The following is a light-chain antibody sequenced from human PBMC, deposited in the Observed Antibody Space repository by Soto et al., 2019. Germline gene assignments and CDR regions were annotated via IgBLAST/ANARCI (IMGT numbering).Light chain of an antibody. CDR2: GAS. CDR3: QQYGSSPRTYT. J-gene: IGKJ2*01. V-gene: IGKV3-20*01. Sequence: EIVLTQSPGTLSLSPGERATLSCRASQSVSSSYLAWYQQKPGQAPRLLIYGASSRATGIPDRFSGSGSGTDFTLTISRLEPEDFAVYYWQQYGSSPRTYTFGQGTKLEIK. CDR1: QSVSSSY.